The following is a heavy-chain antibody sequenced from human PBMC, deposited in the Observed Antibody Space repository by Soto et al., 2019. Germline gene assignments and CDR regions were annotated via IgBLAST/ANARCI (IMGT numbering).Heavy chain of an antibody. CDR2: ISYDGSNK. CDR3: AKGGWFDP. Sequence: GGSPRLSCAASGFTFSSYGMHWVRQAPGKGLEWVAVISYDGSNKYYADSVKGRFTISRDNSKNTLYLQMNSLRAEDTAVYYCAKGGWFDPWGQGTLVTVYS. V-gene: IGHV3-30*18. CDR1: GFTFSSYG. J-gene: IGHJ5*02.